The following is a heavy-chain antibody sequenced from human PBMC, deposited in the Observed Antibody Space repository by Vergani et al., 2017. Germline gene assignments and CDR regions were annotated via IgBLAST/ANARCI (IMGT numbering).Heavy chain of an antibody. J-gene: IGHJ4*02. Sequence: QVQLQQWGAGLLKPSETLSLTCAVYGGSFSGYYWSWIRQPPGKGLEWIGEINHSGSTNYNPSLKSRVTISVDTSKNQLSLKVSTVTAADTAVYYCARLGWSGKLDDWGKGTLVTVSS. D-gene: IGHD3-3*01. CDR2: INHSGST. V-gene: IGHV4-34*01. CDR1: GGSFSGYY. CDR3: ARLGWSGKLDD.